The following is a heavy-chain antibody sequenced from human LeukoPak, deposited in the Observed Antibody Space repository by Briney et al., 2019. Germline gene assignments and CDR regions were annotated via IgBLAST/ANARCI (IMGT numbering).Heavy chain of an antibody. D-gene: IGHD2-15*01. CDR3: ARDGGYCSGGSCYYYGMDV. V-gene: IGHV3-74*01. J-gene: IGHJ6*02. CDR1: GLSFSSYE. CDR2: INSDGSST. Sequence: GGSLRLSCAASGLSFSSYEMNWVRQAPGKGLVWVSRINSDGSSTSYADSVKGRFTISRDNAKNTLYLQMNSLRAEDTAVYYCARDGGYCSGGSCYYYGMDVWGQGTTVTVSS.